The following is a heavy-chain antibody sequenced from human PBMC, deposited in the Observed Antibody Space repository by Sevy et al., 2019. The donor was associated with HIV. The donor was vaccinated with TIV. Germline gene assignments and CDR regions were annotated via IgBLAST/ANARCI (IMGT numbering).Heavy chain of an antibody. CDR2: IKQDGSEK. Sequence: GGSLRLSCAASGFTFGSYWMSWVRRAPGKGLEWVANIKQDGSEKYYVDSVKGRFTISRDNAKNSLYVQMNSLRAEDTAVYYCARDGDELELRHFDYWGQGTLVTVSS. V-gene: IGHV3-7*01. CDR3: ARDGDELELRHFDY. CDR1: GFTFGSYW. D-gene: IGHD1-7*01. J-gene: IGHJ4*02.